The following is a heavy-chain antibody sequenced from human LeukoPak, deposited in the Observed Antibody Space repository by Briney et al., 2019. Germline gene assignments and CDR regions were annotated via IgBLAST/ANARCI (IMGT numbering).Heavy chain of an antibody. CDR3: ARHPYYYDSSGYYPDY. CDR2: ISPGDFDT. D-gene: IGHD3-22*01. V-gene: IGHV5-51*01. CDR1: GYSFTTYW. Sequence: GESLKISCRTSGYSFTTYWVAWVRQMPGKGLEWMGMISPGDFDTRYTPSFKGQVTISADKSISTAYLQWSSLKASDTAMYYCARHPYYYDSSGYYPDYWGQGTLVTVSS. J-gene: IGHJ4*02.